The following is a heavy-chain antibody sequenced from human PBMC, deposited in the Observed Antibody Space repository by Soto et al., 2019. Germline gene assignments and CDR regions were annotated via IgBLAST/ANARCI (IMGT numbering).Heavy chain of an antibody. D-gene: IGHD3-3*01. CDR3: ARHSKVTIFGLDYGIDV. CDR2: IDPSDSYT. V-gene: IGHV5-10-1*01. CDR1: GYSFTSYW. J-gene: IGHJ6*02. Sequence: GESLKISCKGSGYSFTSYWISWVRQMPGKGLEWMGRIDPSDSYTNYSPSFQGHVTISADKSISTAYLQWSSLKASDTAMYYCARHSKVTIFGLDYGIDVWGQGTTVTVSS.